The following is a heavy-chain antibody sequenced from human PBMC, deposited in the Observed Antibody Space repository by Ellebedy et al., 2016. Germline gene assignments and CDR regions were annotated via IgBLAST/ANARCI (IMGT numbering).Heavy chain of an antibody. CDR3: AKMSWWGGFDQ. Sequence: GESLKISCAASGFTFSSYAMSWVRHAPGKGLEWVSGLSASGVSTYYGDSVKGRFTIARDNSKNTLYMEMNSLRDDDTAIYYCAKMSWWGGFDQWGQGTLVTVSS. J-gene: IGHJ4*02. CDR2: LSASGVST. D-gene: IGHD2-15*01. V-gene: IGHV3-23*01. CDR1: GFTFSSYA.